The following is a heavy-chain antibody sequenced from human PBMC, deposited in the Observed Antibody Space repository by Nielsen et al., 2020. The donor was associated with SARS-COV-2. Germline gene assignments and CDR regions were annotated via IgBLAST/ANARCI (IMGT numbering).Heavy chain of an antibody. CDR1: GYTFTSYA. D-gene: IGHD2-8*01. Sequence: ASVKASCKASGYTFTSYAMHWVRQAPGQRLEWMGWINAGNGNTKYSQKFQGRVTITRDTSASTAYMELSSLRSEDTAVYYCAKSAMLYYYYYMDVWGKGTTVTVSS. CDR3: AKSAMLYYYYYMDV. V-gene: IGHV1-3*01. J-gene: IGHJ6*03. CDR2: INAGNGNT.